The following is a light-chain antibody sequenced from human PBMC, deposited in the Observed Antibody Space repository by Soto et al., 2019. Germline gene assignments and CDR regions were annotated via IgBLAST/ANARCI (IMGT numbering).Light chain of an antibody. J-gene: IGKJ3*01. V-gene: IGKV3-20*01. CDR2: CAS. CDR3: HQYGGSPPFT. Sequence: EIVLTQSPGTLSLSPGERATLSCRASQSVSSSYLAWYQQKPGQAPRLLISCASSRATGIPDRFSGSGSGTDFTLTISRLEPEDFAVYYCHQYGGSPPFTFGPGTKVDIK. CDR1: QSVSSSY.